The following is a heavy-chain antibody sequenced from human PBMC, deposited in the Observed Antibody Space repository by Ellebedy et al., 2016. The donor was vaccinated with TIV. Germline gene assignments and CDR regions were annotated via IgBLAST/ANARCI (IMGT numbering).Heavy chain of an antibody. CDR3: AKLPVAYNWNYADDD. D-gene: IGHD1-7*01. V-gene: IGHV3-23*01. CDR2: IGGTGGTT. J-gene: IGHJ4*02. CDR1: GISLRSYA. Sequence: GASLKISCAASGISLRSYAMSWVRQAPGKGLEWVSTIGGTGGTTYYRESVKGRFTVSRDTSRNTLYLQMSSLRAEDTAVYYCAKLPVAYNWNYADDDWGQGTLVTVSS.